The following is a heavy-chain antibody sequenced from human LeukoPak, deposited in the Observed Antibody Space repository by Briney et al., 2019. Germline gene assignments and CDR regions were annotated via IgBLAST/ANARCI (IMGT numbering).Heavy chain of an antibody. Sequence: AGRSLRLSCAASGFTFSSYAMHWVRQAPGKGLEWVAVILYDGSNKYYADSVKGRFTISRDNSKNSLYLQMNTLRAEDTAVYYFARSPGPLDYWGQGTLVTVSS. CDR1: GFTFSSYA. CDR3: ARSPGPLDY. J-gene: IGHJ4*02. CDR2: ILYDGSNK. D-gene: IGHD7-27*01. V-gene: IGHV3-30-3*01.